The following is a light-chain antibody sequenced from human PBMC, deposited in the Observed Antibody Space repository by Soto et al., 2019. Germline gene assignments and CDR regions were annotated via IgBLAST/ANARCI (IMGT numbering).Light chain of an antibody. CDR3: QQSYSTLT. CDR2: GAS. CDR1: LTISTY. V-gene: IGKV1-39*01. Sequence: DIQMTQSPSSLAASVGDRVTITCRTSLTISTYLNWHQHKPGKAPNLLIYGASTLQTGVPSRFTGSGSGSHFTLTISSLQPEDFATYYCQQSYSTLTFGPGTRLEIK. J-gene: IGKJ5*01.